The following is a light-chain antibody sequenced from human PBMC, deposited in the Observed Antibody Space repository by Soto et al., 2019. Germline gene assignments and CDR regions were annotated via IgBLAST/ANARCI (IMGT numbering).Light chain of an antibody. CDR2: DAS. Sequence: EIVLTQSPATLSLSPGQRATLSCSASQSVSSYLAWYQQKPGQAPRLLIYDASNRATGIPARFSGSGSGTDFTLTISSLEPEDFAVYYWQKRSNWPPIFTFGPGTKVDIK. J-gene: IGKJ3*01. CDR1: QSVSSY. CDR3: QKRSNWPPIFT. V-gene: IGKV3-11*01.